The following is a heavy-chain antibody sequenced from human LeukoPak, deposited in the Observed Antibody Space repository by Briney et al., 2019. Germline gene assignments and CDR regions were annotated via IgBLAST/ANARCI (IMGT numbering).Heavy chain of an antibody. CDR2: IYSGGST. CDR1: GFTVSSNY. V-gene: IGHV3-53*01. Sequence: GGSLRLSCAASGFTVSSNYMSWVRQAPGKGLEWVSVIYSGGSTYYADSVKGRFTISRDNSKNTLYLQMNSLRAEDTAVYYCARDLSRAGYSSGWYYFDYWGQGTLVTVSS. CDR3: ARDLSRAGYSSGWYYFDY. D-gene: IGHD6-19*01. J-gene: IGHJ4*02.